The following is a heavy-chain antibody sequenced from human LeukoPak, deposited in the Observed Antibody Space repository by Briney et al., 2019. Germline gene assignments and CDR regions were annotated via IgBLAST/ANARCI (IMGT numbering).Heavy chain of an antibody. Sequence: SETLSLTCSVSAGSISNADYYWGWIRQAPGKGPEWIGSIFYGERNHYNPSLKSRATMSVDTSKNQFSLKLTSVTAADAAMYYCARQLPTAAADTRGYFEYWGQGAVVTVSS. CDR2: IFYGERN. CDR1: AGSISNADYY. J-gene: IGHJ4*01. CDR3: ARQLPTAAADTRGYFEY. V-gene: IGHV4-39*01. D-gene: IGHD6-13*01.